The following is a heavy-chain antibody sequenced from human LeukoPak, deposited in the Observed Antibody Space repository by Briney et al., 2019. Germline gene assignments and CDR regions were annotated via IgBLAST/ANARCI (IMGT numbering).Heavy chain of an antibody. V-gene: IGHV1-2*02. CDR2: INPNSGDT. Sequence: GASGKVSCKDSGYTFTGYYMHWVRQAPGQGLEWMGWINPNSGDTNYAQKFQGRVTKTRGTSISTAYMELSRLRSDDTAVYYCARDRRFLEWLLPLDYWGQGTLVTVSS. CDR1: GYTFTGYY. D-gene: IGHD3-3*01. J-gene: IGHJ4*02. CDR3: ARDRRFLEWLLPLDY.